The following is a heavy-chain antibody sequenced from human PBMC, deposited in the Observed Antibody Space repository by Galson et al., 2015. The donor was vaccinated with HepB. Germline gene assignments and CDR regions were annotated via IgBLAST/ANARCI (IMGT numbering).Heavy chain of an antibody. J-gene: IGHJ5*02. D-gene: IGHD4-17*01. V-gene: IGHV3-30*02. CDR2: IRYDGTNE. CDR3: AKESTVTTKNWFDP. Sequence: SLRLSCAASGFSFSSYGMHWVRQAPGKGLEWVSFIRYDGTNEYYADSVRGRFTISRGNSKNTLYLQMNSLRAEDTAVYYCAKESTVTTKNWFDPWGQGTLVTVSS. CDR1: GFSFSSYG.